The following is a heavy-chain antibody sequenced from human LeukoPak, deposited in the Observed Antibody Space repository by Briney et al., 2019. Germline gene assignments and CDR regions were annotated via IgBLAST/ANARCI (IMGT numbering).Heavy chain of an antibody. CDR2: IYYSGST. CDR1: GGSISSYY. J-gene: IGHJ4*01. Sequence: SETLSLTCTVSGGSISSYYWSWLRQPPGKGLEWIGYIYYSGSTNYNPSLKSRVTISVDTSKNQFSLKLSSVTAADTAVYYCARGPTSITGTTDYWGQGTLVTVSS. CDR3: ARGPTSITGTTDY. V-gene: IGHV4-59*01. D-gene: IGHD1/OR15-1a*01.